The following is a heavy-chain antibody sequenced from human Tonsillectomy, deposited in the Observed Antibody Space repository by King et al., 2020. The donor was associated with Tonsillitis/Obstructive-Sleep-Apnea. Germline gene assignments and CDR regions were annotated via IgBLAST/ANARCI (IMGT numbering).Heavy chain of an antibody. CDR3: ARIRGGSYYYYYMDV. CDR1: GFSLSNARMG. Sequence: VTLKESGPVLVKPTETLTLTCTVSGFSLSNARMGVSWIRQPPGKALEWLAHIFSNDEKSYSASLKSRLTISKDTSKSQVVLTMTNMDPVDTATYYCARIRGGSYYYYYMDVWGKGTTVTVSS. J-gene: IGHJ6*03. D-gene: IGHD3-16*01. V-gene: IGHV2-26*01. CDR2: IFSNDEK.